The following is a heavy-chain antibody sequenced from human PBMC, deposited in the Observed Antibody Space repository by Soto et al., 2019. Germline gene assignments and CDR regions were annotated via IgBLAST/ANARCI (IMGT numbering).Heavy chain of an antibody. J-gene: IGHJ6*02. CDR2: IYPGDSDT. CDR3: AGGGVRGVITRTRDYYGMDV. D-gene: IGHD3-10*01. V-gene: IGHV5-51*01. Sequence: GESLKISCKGSGYSFTSYWIGWVRQMPGKGLEWMGIIYPGDSDTRYSPSFQGQVTISADKSISTAYLQWSSLEASDTAMYYCAGGGVRGVITRTRDYYGMDVWGQGTTVTSP. CDR1: GYSFTSYW.